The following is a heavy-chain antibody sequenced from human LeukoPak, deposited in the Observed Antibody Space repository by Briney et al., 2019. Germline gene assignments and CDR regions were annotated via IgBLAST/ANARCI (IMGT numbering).Heavy chain of an antibody. Sequence: PGGSLRLSCAASGFTFNNYAMNWVRQGPGKGLEWVSAISGSGGSTYYADSVKGRFTISRDNSKNTLYLQMNSLRAEDTAVYYCAKVNASITMVRGVITVGAYFDYWGQGTLVTVSS. D-gene: IGHD3-10*01. CDR3: AKVNASITMVRGVITVGAYFDY. V-gene: IGHV3-23*01. CDR1: GFTFNNYA. CDR2: ISGSGGST. J-gene: IGHJ4*02.